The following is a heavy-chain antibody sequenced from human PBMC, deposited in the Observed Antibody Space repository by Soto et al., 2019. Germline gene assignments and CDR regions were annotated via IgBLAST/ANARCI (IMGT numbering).Heavy chain of an antibody. CDR3: ARTSQGISSSLYYFXY. D-gene: IGHD2-2*01. V-gene: IGHV3-21*01. CDR2: ISSSSSYI. CDR1: GFTFSSYS. J-gene: IGHJ4*02. Sequence: PGGSLRLSCAASGFTFSSYSMNWVRQAPGKGLEWVSSISSSSSYIYYADSVKGRFTISRDNAKNSLYLQMNSLRAEDTAVFYCARTSQGISSSLYYFXYWGQGTLVTVSS.